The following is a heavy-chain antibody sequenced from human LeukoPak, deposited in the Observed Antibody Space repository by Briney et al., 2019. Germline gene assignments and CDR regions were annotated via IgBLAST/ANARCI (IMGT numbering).Heavy chain of an antibody. CDR1: GYTFTSYY. CDR3: ARDQSSGSYYNY. Sequence: ASVKVSCKASGYTFTSYYMHWVRQAPGQGLECMGIINPSGGSTSYAQKFQGRVTMTRDMSTSTVYMELSSLRSEDTAVYYCARDQSSGSYYNYWGQGTLVTVSS. V-gene: IGHV1-46*01. CDR2: INPSGGST. D-gene: IGHD3-10*01. J-gene: IGHJ4*02.